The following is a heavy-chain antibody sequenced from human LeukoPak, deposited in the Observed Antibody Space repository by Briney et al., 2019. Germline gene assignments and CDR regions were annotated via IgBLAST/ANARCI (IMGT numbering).Heavy chain of an antibody. J-gene: IGHJ4*02. CDR1: GFTFSSYE. V-gene: IGHV3-48*03. Sequence: GGSLRLSCAASGFTFSSYEMNWVRQAPGEGLEWVSYISSSGSTIYYADSVKGRFTISRDNAKNSLYLQMNSLRAEDTAVYYCARGGYDILTGYPGGPYYFDYWGQGTLVTVSS. CDR2: ISSSGSTI. CDR3: ARGGYDILTGYPGGPYYFDY. D-gene: IGHD3-9*01.